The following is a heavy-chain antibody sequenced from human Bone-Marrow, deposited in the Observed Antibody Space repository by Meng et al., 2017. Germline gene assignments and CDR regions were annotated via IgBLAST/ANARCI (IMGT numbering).Heavy chain of an antibody. Sequence: GESLKISCAASGFTFSSYAMSWVRQAPGKGLEWVSAISGSGGSTYYADSVKGRFTISRDNSKNTLYLQMNSLRAEDTAVYYCARVIVYPKNDYFDYWGQGTLVTV. V-gene: IGHV3-23*01. D-gene: IGHD2-15*01. CDR1: GFTFSSYA. CDR3: ARVIVYPKNDYFDY. CDR2: ISGSGGST. J-gene: IGHJ4*02.